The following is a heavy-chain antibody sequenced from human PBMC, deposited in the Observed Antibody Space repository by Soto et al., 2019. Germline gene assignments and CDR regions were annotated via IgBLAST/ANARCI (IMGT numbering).Heavy chain of an antibody. J-gene: IGHJ6*02. D-gene: IGHD4-4*01. V-gene: IGHV1-69*12. Sequence: QVQLVQSGAEVKEPGSSVKVSCKASGGTFRSYAISWVRQAPGQGLEWMGGIIPLFRTPDYAQKFQGRVTITADEPTSTAYMELSSLRFDDTAVYYCARDNDRLQLGGNYYYIMDVWGQGTTITVSS. CDR1: GGTFRSYA. CDR3: ARDNDRLQLGGNYYYIMDV. CDR2: IIPLFRTP.